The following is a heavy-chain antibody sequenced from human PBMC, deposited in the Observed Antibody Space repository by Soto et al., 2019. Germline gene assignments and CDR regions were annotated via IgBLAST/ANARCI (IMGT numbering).Heavy chain of an antibody. CDR3: APAGNYDSSGRDF. CDR1: GFIFNNYA. Sequence: ASVKVSCKAFGFIFNNYAISWVRQAPGQGLEWMGWISANSGNTNYAQKLQGRVTMTTDTSTSTAYMELRSLRSDDTAVYYCAPAGNYDSSGRDFWGQGXLAHVSS. CDR2: ISANSGNT. J-gene: IGHJ4*02. V-gene: IGHV1-18*04. D-gene: IGHD3-22*01.